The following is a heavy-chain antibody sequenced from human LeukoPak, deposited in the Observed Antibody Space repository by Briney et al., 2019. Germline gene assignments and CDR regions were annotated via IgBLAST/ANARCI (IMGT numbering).Heavy chain of an antibody. V-gene: IGHV3-48*04. CDR2: ISSSGSTL. Sequence: QPGGSLRLSCAASGFTFSSYGMHWVRQAPGKGLEWVSYISSSGSTLYYADSVKGRITISRDNAKNSLYLQMNSLRAEDTAVYYCARRRYDWNAIDYWGQGTLVTVSS. CDR3: ARRRYDWNAIDY. CDR1: GFTFSSYG. J-gene: IGHJ4*02. D-gene: IGHD1-20*01.